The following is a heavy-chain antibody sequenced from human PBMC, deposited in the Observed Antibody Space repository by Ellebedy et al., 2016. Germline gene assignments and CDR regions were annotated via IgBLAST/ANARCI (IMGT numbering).Heavy chain of an antibody. V-gene: IGHV3-23*01. Sequence: GESLKISCAASGFTFDDYAMSWVRQAPGKGLEWVSSISGNGGTTYYADSVQGRFAISRDTSKNTLYLQMNSLRADDTAVYYCAKRPDYYGSGNFDFWGQGTLVTVSS. J-gene: IGHJ4*02. CDR2: ISGNGGTT. CDR3: AKRPDYYGSGNFDF. CDR1: GFTFDDYA. D-gene: IGHD3-10*01.